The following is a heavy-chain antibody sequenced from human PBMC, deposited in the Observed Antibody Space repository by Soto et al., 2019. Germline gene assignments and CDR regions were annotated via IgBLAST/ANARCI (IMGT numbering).Heavy chain of an antibody. CDR3: ARVWVDYYFDY. D-gene: IGHD2-15*01. Sequence: AAEKVSCKASTYTFISYDINWVRQATGQGLEWMGWMEPNSGNTGYAQKFQGRVTMTRTTSISTAYMELSSLRSEDTAVYYCARVWVDYYFDYWGQGTLVTVSS. J-gene: IGHJ4*02. V-gene: IGHV1-8*01. CDR2: MEPNSGNT. CDR1: TYTFISYD.